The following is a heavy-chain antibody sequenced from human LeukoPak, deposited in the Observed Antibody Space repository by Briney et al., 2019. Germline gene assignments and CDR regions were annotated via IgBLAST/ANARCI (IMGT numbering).Heavy chain of an antibody. CDR3: AKDDGQGN. Sequence: GGSLRLSCTVSGFSFSGNCMSWVRQAPGKGLEWVAVMSYDETKKYYADSVEGRFTISRDSSKNTGYLQMNSLRAEDTAVYFCAKDDGQGNWGQGTLVTVSS. CDR2: MSYDETKK. V-gene: IGHV3-30*18. CDR1: GFSFSGNC. J-gene: IGHJ4*02.